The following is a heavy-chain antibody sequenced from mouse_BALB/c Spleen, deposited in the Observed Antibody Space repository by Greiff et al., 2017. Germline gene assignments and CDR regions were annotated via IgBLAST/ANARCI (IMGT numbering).Heavy chain of an antibody. D-gene: IGHD2-4*01. CDR3: ARREGTMITTGTFDY. CDR1: GYSFTGYF. CDR2: INPYNGDT. Sequence: VQLQQSGPELVKPGASVKISCKASGYSFTGYFMNWVMQSHGKSLEWIGRINPYNGDTFYNQKFKGKATLTVDKSSSTAHMELRSLASEDSAVYYCARREGTMITTGTFDYWGQGTTLTVSS. J-gene: IGHJ2*01. V-gene: IGHV1-20*02.